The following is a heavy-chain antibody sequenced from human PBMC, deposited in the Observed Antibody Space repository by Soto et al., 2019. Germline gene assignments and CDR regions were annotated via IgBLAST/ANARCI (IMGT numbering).Heavy chain of an antibody. CDR2: IYYSGST. V-gene: IGHV4-59*01. CDR1: GGSISRYY. CDR3: ARGARYCSGGSCYSYYYYMDV. Sequence: SETLSLTFTVSGGSISRYYWSWIRQPPGKGLEWIGYIYYSGSTNYNPSLKSRVTISVDTSKNQFSLKLSSVTAADTAVYYCARGARYCSGGSCYSYYYYMDVWGKGTTVTVAS. J-gene: IGHJ6*03. D-gene: IGHD2-15*01.